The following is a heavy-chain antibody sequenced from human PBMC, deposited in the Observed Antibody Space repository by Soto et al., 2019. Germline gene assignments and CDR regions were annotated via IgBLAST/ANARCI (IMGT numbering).Heavy chain of an antibody. D-gene: IGHD1-26*01. CDR1: GFTFSTYT. CDR2: INGRGNYI. CDR3: VREDGKVGTNSAFDY. J-gene: IGHJ4*02. V-gene: IGHV3-21*01. Sequence: GGSLRLSCASSGFTFSTYTMNWVRQAPGKGLEWVSSINGRGNYIYHAESVKGRFTISRDNAKNSLYLQMDRLRAEDTALYYCVREDGKVGTNSAFDYWGLGALVTVSS.